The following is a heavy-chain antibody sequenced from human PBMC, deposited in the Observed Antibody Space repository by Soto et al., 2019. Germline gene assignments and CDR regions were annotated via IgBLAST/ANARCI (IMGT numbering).Heavy chain of an antibody. Sequence: QVQLQESGPGLVKPSQTLSLTRTVSGGSVSSGSYYWSWIRQHPGKGLEWIGYIYYSGSTSYNPSRKSRVTISVDTSKNQFSLRLSSVTAADTAVYYCARADYDDYGRLVWGQGTLVTVSS. CDR1: GGSVSSGSYY. J-gene: IGHJ4*02. CDR3: ARADYDDYGRLV. D-gene: IGHD4-17*01. V-gene: IGHV4-31*03. CDR2: IYYSGST.